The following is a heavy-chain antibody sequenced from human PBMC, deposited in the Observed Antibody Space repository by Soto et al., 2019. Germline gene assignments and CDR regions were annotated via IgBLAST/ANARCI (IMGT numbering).Heavy chain of an antibody. CDR1: GFTFSSYS. CDR3: ARDTGNTAPSTLDY. Sequence: GGSLRLSCAASGFTFSSYSMNWVRQAPGKGLEWVSSISSSSSYIYYADSVKGRFTISRDNAKNSLYLQMNSLRAEDTAVYYCARDTGNTAPSTLDYWGQGTLVTVS. V-gene: IGHV3-21*01. D-gene: IGHD5-18*01. CDR2: ISSSSSYI. J-gene: IGHJ4*02.